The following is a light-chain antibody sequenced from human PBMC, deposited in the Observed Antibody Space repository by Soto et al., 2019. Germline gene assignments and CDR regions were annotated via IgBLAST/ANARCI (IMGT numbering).Light chain of an antibody. CDR3: QQYGSSPMYT. CDR1: QSVSSNY. J-gene: IGKJ2*01. CDR2: GAS. V-gene: IGKV3-20*01. Sequence: EIVLTQSPGTLFLSPGERATLSCRASQSVSSNYLTWYQQKPGQAPRLLIYGASSRATGIPGRFSGSGSGTDFTLIISRLEPEDLAVYYCQQYGSSPMYTFGQGTKLEIK.